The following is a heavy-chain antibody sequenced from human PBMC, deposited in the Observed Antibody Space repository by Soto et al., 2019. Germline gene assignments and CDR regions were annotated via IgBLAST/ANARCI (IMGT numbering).Heavy chain of an antibody. CDR2: ITASGDTI. Sequence: GGSLRLSCSASGFTFSDYFMTWIRQAPGKGLECISYITASGDTIYHADSVKGRFTISRDNAKSSLYLQMNSLRVDDTAVYYCARVGVWFGGPSDHWGPGTLVTVSS. D-gene: IGHD3-10*01. CDR3: ARVGVWFGGPSDH. CDR1: GFTFSDYF. J-gene: IGHJ4*02. V-gene: IGHV3-11*01.